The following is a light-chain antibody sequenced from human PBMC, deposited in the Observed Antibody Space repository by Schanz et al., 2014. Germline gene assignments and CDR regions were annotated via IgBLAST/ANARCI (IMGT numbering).Light chain of an antibody. CDR3: QQYGSSPPLT. Sequence: EIVLTQSPATLSLSPGERATLSCRASQSVSSYLAWYQQKPGQAPRLLIYVASNRATGIPARFSGSGSGTEFTLTISSLQSEDFVVYYCQQYGSSPPLTFGGGTKVEIK. V-gene: IGKV3-11*01. CDR2: VAS. J-gene: IGKJ4*01. CDR1: QSVSSY.